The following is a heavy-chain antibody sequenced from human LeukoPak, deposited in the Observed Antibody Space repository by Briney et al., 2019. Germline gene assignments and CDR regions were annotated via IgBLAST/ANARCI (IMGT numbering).Heavy chain of an antibody. J-gene: IGHJ5*02. Sequence: SETLSLTCAVYGGSFSGYYWSWIRQPPGKGLEWIGSIYYSGSTYYNPSLKSRVTISVDKSKNQFSLKLSSVTAADTAVYYCARLGPMTTVTQWFDPWGQGTLVTVSS. CDR1: GGSFSGYY. CDR3: ARLGPMTTVTQWFDP. V-gene: IGHV4-34*01. D-gene: IGHD4-17*01. CDR2: IYYSGST.